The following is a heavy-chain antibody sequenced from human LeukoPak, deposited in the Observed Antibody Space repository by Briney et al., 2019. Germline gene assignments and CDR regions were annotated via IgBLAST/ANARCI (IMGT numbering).Heavy chain of an antibody. CDR1: GFSFSDHG. V-gene: IGHV3-23*01. Sequence: GGTLRLSCAASGFSFSDHGMSWVRQAPGKGLEWVSSISGSGISTYYADSVKGRFTISRDNSKNTLYLQMNSLRAEDTAVYYCARVGKMGYYYYYYMDVWGKGTTVTVSS. D-gene: IGHD1-26*01. J-gene: IGHJ6*03. CDR3: ARVGKMGYYYYYYMDV. CDR2: ISGSGIST.